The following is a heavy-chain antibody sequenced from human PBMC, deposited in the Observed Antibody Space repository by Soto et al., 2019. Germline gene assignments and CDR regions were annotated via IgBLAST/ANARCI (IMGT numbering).Heavy chain of an antibody. Sequence: WGSLRLSCSASVFTFSNYGMHWVRQAPGKGLEWVAFIWYDGGNKYYAESVKGRFTISRDNSKNTLYLQMNSLRAEDTAVYYCARDGDVNTGFGKDYWGQGTM. CDR3: ARDGDVNTGFGKDY. J-gene: IGHJ4*02. V-gene: IGHV3-33*01. D-gene: IGHD3-16*01. CDR1: VFTFSNYG. CDR2: IWYDGGNK.